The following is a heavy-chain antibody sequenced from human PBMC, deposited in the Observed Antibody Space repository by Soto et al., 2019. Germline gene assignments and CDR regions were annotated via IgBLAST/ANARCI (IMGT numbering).Heavy chain of an antibody. CDR2: IYPGDSDT. V-gene: IGHV5-51*01. CDR1: GYIFTNYW. J-gene: IGHJ4*02. D-gene: IGHD3-22*01. Sequence: GESLKISCKGSGYIFTNYWIGWVRQMPGKGLEWMGIIYPGDSDTKYSPSFQGQVTISADKSITTAYLQWSSLKASDTAMYYCASLSYYDSSGAFDYWGQGTLVTVS. CDR3: ASLSYYDSSGAFDY.